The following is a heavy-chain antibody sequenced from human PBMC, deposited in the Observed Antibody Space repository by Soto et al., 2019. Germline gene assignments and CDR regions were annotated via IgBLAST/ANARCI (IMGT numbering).Heavy chain of an antibody. D-gene: IGHD3-10*01. CDR3: ARGLGGWFGELTDNWFDP. CDR1: GYTFTSYA. J-gene: IGHJ5*02. V-gene: IGHV1-3*01. Sequence: QVPLVQSGAEVKKPGASVKVSCKASGYTFTSYAMHWVRQAPGQRLEWMGWINAGNGNTKYSQKFQGRVTITRDTSASTAYMELSSLRSEDTAVYYCARGLGGWFGELTDNWFDPWGQGTLVTVSS. CDR2: INAGNGNT.